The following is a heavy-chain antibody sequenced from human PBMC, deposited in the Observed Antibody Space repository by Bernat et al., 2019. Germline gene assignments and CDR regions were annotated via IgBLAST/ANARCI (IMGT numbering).Heavy chain of an antibody. Sequence: EVQLVESGGGLVQPGGSLRLSCAASAFTFSSYWMHWVRQAPGKGLVWVSRINSDGGSTSYADSVKGRFTITRDNAKKTMLLQMNSRRAEDKAVYYFGRTNYSDYCFDYWGQGTLVTVSS. CDR2: INSDGGST. CDR1: AFTFSSYW. CDR3: GRTNYSDYCFDY. V-gene: IGHV3-74*01. J-gene: IGHJ4*02. D-gene: IGHD4-11*01.